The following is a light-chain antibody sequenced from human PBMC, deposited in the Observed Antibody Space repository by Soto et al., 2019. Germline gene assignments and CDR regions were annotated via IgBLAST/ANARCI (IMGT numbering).Light chain of an antibody. CDR1: QSVSSSY. Sequence: EIVLTQSPGTLPLSPGERATLSCRASQSVSSSYLAWYQQKPGQAPRLLIYGASSRATGIPDRFSGSGSGTDFTLTISRLEPEDFAVYYCQLYGSSRYTFGQGTKLEIK. CDR3: QLYGSSRYT. J-gene: IGKJ2*01. CDR2: GAS. V-gene: IGKV3-20*01.